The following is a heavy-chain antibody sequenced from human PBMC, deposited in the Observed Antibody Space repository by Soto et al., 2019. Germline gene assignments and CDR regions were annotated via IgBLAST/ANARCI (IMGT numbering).Heavy chain of an antibody. D-gene: IGHD6-19*01. V-gene: IGHV4-30-2*01. CDR2: IYRSGVT. CDR3: AVMPYTSGRSFDP. Sequence: SETLSLTCSFSGDSSSTSTCSWSWIRQPPGKALEWVGFIYRSGVTSYNPSLKSRVTISLDTSNNQCSLKLGSVTAADTAVYYCAVMPYTSGRSFDPWGPGTLVTVSS. J-gene: IGHJ5*02. CDR1: GDSSSTSTCS.